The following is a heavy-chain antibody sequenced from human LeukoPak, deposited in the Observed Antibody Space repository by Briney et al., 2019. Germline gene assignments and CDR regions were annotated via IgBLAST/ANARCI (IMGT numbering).Heavy chain of an antibody. Sequence: GGSLRLSCAASGFTVNTNYMGWVRQAPGKGLEWVSSLYRGGTTYYADSVKGRFTISRDNSKNTLYLQMNSLRAEDTAVYYCARAAVAVKGGENYFDYWGQGTLVTVSS. CDR2: LYRGGTT. CDR3: ARAAVAVKGGENYFDY. J-gene: IGHJ4*02. CDR1: GFTVNTNY. V-gene: IGHV3-53*05. D-gene: IGHD6-19*01.